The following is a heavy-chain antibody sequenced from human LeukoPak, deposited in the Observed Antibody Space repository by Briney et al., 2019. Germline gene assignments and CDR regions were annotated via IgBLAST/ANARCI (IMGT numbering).Heavy chain of an antibody. Sequence: PSETLSLTCTVSGGSISSYYWSWIRQPPGKGLEWIGYIYCSGSTNYNPSLKSRVTISVDTSKNQFSLKLSSVTAADTAVYYCARGPRGILTGYYLDYWGQGTLVTVSS. J-gene: IGHJ4*02. CDR3: ARGPRGILTGYYLDY. CDR1: GGSISSYY. V-gene: IGHV4-59*12. CDR2: IYCSGST. D-gene: IGHD3-9*01.